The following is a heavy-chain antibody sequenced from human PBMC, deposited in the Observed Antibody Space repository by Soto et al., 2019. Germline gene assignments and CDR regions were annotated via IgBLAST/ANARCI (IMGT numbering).Heavy chain of an antibody. Sequence: GASVKVSCKASGYTFTGYYMHWVRQAPGQGLEWMGWINPNSGGTNYAQKFQGWVTMTRDTSISTAYMELSRLRSDDTAVYYCARGAGSSPGHRMDVWGKGTTVTVSS. CDR2: INPNSGGT. D-gene: IGHD6-13*01. CDR3: ARGAGSSPGHRMDV. J-gene: IGHJ6*03. V-gene: IGHV1-2*04. CDR1: GYTFTGYY.